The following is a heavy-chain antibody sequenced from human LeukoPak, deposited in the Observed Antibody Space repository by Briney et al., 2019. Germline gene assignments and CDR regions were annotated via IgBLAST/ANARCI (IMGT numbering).Heavy chain of an antibody. D-gene: IGHD6-6*01. V-gene: IGHV3-7*01. CDR2: IKQDGSEK. Sequence: GGSLRLSCAASGFTFSSYWMSWVRQAPGKGLEWVANIKQDGSEKYYVDSVKGRFTISRDNAKNSLYLQMNSLRAEDTAVYYCARDHHRIAARDYFDYWGQGTLVTVSS. CDR3: ARDHHRIAARDYFDY. J-gene: IGHJ4*02. CDR1: GFTFSSYW.